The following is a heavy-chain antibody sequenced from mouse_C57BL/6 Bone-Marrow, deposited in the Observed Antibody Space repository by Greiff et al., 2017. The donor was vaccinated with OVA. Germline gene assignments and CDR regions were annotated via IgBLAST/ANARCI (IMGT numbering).Heavy chain of an antibody. CDR2: IDPANGNT. J-gene: IGHJ3*01. CDR1: GFTIKNSY. Sequence: VQLQQSVAELVRPGASVKFSCTASGFTIKNSYMHWVKQRPEQGLAWIGRIDPANGNTKYAPKFQGKATITADTSSNTAYRQLSSLTSEDTAIYYCVAYPAWFADWGQGTLVTVSA. V-gene: IGHV14-3*01. CDR3: VAYPAWFAD.